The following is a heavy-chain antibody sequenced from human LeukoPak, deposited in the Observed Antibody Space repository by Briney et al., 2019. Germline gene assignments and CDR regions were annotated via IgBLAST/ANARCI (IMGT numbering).Heavy chain of an antibody. J-gene: IGHJ4*02. Sequence: GSLRLSCAASGFTFSSYAMHWVRQAPGKGLEWVAVISYDGSNKYYADSVKGRFTISRDNSKNTLYLQMNSLRAEDTAVYYCAKGTIAAAGKGLFDYWGQGTLVTVSS. V-gene: IGHV3-30-3*01. CDR2: ISYDGSNK. D-gene: IGHD6-13*01. CDR3: AKGTIAAAGKGLFDY. CDR1: GFTFSSYA.